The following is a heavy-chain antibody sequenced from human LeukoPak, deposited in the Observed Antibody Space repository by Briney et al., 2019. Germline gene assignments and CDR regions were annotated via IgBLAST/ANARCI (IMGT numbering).Heavy chain of an antibody. CDR1: GGSISSGGYY. Sequence: SQTLSLTCTVSGGSISSGGYYWSWIRQPPGKGLGWIGYIYNRRSTYYHPSLKSRVTISVDRSKNQFSLKLSSVTAADTAVYYCARVGFHSGSSDWGQGTLVTVSS. J-gene: IGHJ4*02. V-gene: IGHV4-30-2*01. CDR2: IYNRRST. CDR3: ARVGFHSGSSD. D-gene: IGHD1-26*01.